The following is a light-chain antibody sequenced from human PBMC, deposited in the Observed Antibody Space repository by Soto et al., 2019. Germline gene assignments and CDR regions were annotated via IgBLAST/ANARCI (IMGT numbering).Light chain of an antibody. CDR2: NVN. V-gene: IGLV2-14*01. CDR3: SSSTTGSLYV. Sequence: QSALTQPASVSGSPGQSITISCTGTSSDVGTYNHVSWYQHYPGQVPKLLIYNVNHRPSGLSNRFSGSRSGSTASLTISGLQVGDEADYFCSSSTTGSLYVFGTGTKVTVL. J-gene: IGLJ1*01. CDR1: SSDVGTYNH.